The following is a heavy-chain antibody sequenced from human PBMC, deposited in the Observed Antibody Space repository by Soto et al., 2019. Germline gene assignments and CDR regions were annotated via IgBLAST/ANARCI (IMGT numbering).Heavy chain of an antibody. CDR2: IVPMFGTT. D-gene: IGHD6-13*01. J-gene: IGHJ3*01. Sequence: QVQLVQSGPELKKPGSSVKVSCKAPGDTFNSYGISWVRQAPGQGLEWMGGIVPMFGTTNLALKFEDRVTFTADELTTTVYMEIRGLTSEDTAVYYCARDLADVHLWDAFDVWGHGTRVTVSS. CDR1: GDTFNSYG. CDR3: ARDLADVHLWDAFDV. V-gene: IGHV1-69*01.